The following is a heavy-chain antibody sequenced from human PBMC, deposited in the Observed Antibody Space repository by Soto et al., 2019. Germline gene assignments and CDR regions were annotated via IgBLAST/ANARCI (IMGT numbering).Heavy chain of an antibody. V-gene: IGHV4-39*01. CDR2: IYYSGST. J-gene: IGHJ4*02. D-gene: IGHD3-3*01. Sequence: SETLSLTCTVSGGSISSSSYYWGWIRQPPGKGLEWIGSIYYSGSTYYNPSLKSRVTISVDTSKNQFSLKLSSVTAADTAVYYCARRAKAIDFGRNGGVGYFDYWGQGTLVTVS. CDR3: ARRAKAIDFGRNGGVGYFDY. CDR1: GGSISSSSYY.